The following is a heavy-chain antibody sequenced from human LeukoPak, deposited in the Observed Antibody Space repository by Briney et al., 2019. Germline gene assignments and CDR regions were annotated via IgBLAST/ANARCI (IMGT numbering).Heavy chain of an antibody. CDR1: GYTFTGYY. J-gene: IGHJ5*02. CDR3: ARDYYDSSGCYYLTISWFDP. CDR2: INPNSGGT. Sequence: ASVKVSCKASGYTFTGYYMHWVRQAPGQGLEWMGWINPNSGGTNYAQKFQGRVTMTRDTSISTAYMELSRLRSDDTAVYYCARDYYDSSGCYYLTISWFDPWGQGTLVTVSS. V-gene: IGHV1-2*02. D-gene: IGHD3-22*01.